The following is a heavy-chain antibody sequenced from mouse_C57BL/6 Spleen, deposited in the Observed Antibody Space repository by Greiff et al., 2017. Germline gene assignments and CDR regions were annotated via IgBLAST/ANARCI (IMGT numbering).Heavy chain of an antibody. CDR2: IDPENGDT. D-gene: IGHD4-1*01. CDR1: GFNIKDDY. V-gene: IGHV14-4*01. CDR3: TTWLTGTDYFDY. Sequence: VQLQQSGAELVRPGASVKLSCTASGFNIKDDYMHWVKQRPEQGLEWIGWIDPENGDTEYASKFQGKATITADTSSNTAYLQLSSLTSEDTAVYCCTTWLTGTDYFDYWGQGTTLTVSS. J-gene: IGHJ2*01.